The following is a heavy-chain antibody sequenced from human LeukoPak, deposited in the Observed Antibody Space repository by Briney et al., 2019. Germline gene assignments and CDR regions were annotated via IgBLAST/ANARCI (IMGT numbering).Heavy chain of an antibody. V-gene: IGHV4-4*02. CDR1: GGSIISTNR. J-gene: IGHJ4*02. CDR2: VYHGGSA. D-gene: IGHD6-13*01. Sequence: SETLSLTCAVSGGSIISTNRWSWVRQPPGKGLEWIGEVYHGGSANYNPSLKSRVTISVDKPNNQFSLKLSSVTAADTAVYYCARGEYSSSWMVYWGQGTLVTVSS. CDR3: ARGEYSSSWMVY.